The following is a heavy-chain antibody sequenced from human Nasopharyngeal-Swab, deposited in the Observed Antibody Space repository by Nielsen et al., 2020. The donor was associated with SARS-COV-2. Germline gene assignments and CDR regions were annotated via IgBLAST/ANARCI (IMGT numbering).Heavy chain of an antibody. J-gene: IGHJ5*02. CDR1: GYTFTSYG. CDR2: ISAYNGNT. CDR3: ARAPIAAAGTMIPWFDP. Sequence: ASVEVFCKASGYTFTSYGISWVRQAPGQGLEWMGWISAYNGNTNYAQKLQGRVTMTTDTSTSTAYMELRSLRSDDTAVYYCARAPIAAAGTMIPWFDPWGQGTLVTVSS. D-gene: IGHD6-13*01. V-gene: IGHV1-18*01.